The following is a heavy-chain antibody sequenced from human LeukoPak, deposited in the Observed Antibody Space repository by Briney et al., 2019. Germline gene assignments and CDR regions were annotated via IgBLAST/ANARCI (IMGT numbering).Heavy chain of an antibody. CDR3: ARDQKKIRNIVVVVAATE. D-gene: IGHD2-15*01. CDR2: IYHSGST. CDR1: GYSISSGYY. J-gene: IGHJ4*02. V-gene: IGHV4-38-2*02. Sequence: SETLSLTCTVSGYSISSGYYWGWIRQPPGKGLEWIGSIYHSGSTNYNPSLKSRVTISVDTSKNQFSLKLSSVTAADTAVYYCARDQKKIRNIVVVVAATEWGQGTLVTVSS.